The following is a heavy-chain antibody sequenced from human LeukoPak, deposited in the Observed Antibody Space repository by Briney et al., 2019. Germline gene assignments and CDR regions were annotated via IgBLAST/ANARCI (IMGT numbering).Heavy chain of an antibody. J-gene: IGHJ4*02. Sequence: GGSLRLSCAASGFTFSSYSMNWVRQAPGKGLEWVSYISSSGSTIYYADSVKGRFTISRDNAKNSLYLQMNSLRAEDTAVYYCARGDSGSYYFDYWGQGTLVTVS. V-gene: IGHV3-48*04. CDR2: ISSSGSTI. CDR3: ARGDSGSYYFDY. CDR1: GFTFSSYS. D-gene: IGHD1-26*01.